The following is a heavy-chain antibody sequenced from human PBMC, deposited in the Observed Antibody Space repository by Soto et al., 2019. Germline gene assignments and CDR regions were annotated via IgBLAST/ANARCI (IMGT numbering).Heavy chain of an antibody. Sequence: GGSLQISCKGSGYRFTSYWIGCVRQMPGKGLEWVGIIYPGDSDARYSPSFQGQVTISVDKSNNTAYLHWSRLKAPDTAIYYCARQSDYSRAYWHYWGQGTMVTAPQ. CDR3: ARQSDYSRAYWHY. CDR2: IYPGDSDA. CDR1: GYRFTSYW. V-gene: IGHV5-51*01. D-gene: IGHD3-10*02. J-gene: IGHJ4*02.